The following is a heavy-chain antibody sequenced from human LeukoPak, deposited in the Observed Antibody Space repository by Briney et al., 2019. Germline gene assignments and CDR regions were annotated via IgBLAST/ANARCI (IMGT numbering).Heavy chain of an antibody. D-gene: IGHD2-2*01. V-gene: IGHV4-59*01. CDR3: ARSLAGYCSSTSCYGGYYYYMDV. CDR2: IYYSGST. CDR1: GGSISSYY. J-gene: IGHJ6*03. Sequence: SETLSLTXTVSGGSISSYYWSWIRQPPGKGLEWIGYIYYSGSTNYNPSLKSRVTISVDTPKNQFSLKLSSVTAADTAVYYCARSLAGYCSSTSCYGGYYYYMDVWGKGTTVTVSS.